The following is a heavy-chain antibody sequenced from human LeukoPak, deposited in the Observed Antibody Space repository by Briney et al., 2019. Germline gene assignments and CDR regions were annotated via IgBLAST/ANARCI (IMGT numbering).Heavy chain of an antibody. CDR2: ISSSSSTI. CDR3: ARDAETYYYGSGSSD. Sequence: GGSLRLSCAASGFTFSSYGMNWVRQAPGKGLEWVSYISSSSSTIYYADSVKGRFTISRDNAKNSLYLQMNSLRAEDTAVYYCARDAETYYYGSGSSDWGQGTLVTVSS. J-gene: IGHJ4*02. D-gene: IGHD3-10*01. CDR1: GFTFSSYG. V-gene: IGHV3-48*01.